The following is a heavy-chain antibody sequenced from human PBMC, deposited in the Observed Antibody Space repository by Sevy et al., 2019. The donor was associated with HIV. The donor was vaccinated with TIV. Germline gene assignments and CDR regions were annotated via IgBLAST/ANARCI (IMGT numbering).Heavy chain of an antibody. CDR1: GFSLSDYY. CDR2: ISGISTYT. J-gene: IGHJ4*02. D-gene: IGHD7-27*01. CDR3: ARRAGNWDYFDY. V-gene: IGHV3-11*06. Sequence: GGSLRLSCAASGFSLSDYYVSWIRQAPGKGLEWVSYISGISTYTNYADSVKGRFTISRDNAKNSMYLQLNSLRAEDTAVYYCARRAGNWDYFDYWGQGTLVTVSS.